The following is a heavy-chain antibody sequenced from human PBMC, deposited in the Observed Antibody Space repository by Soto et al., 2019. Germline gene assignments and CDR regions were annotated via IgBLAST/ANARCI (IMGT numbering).Heavy chain of an antibody. CDR1: GLSFPNYA. CDR3: AKGSSSTQFLNDYFYHVAM. D-gene: IGHD2-2*01. Sequence: LLESGGGLVQPGGSLRLSCVASGLSFPNYAMNWVRQAPGKGLEWVSGIGGSGAYTYYADSVKGRFTISRDNSKNTVYLQMNSLRGEDTAVYYCAKGSSSTQFLNDYFYHVAMWGKGTTVSVSS. CDR2: IGGSGAYT. J-gene: IGHJ6*03. V-gene: IGHV3-23*01.